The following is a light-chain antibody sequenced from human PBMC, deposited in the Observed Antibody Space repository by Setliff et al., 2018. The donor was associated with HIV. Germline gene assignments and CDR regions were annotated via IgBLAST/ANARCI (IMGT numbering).Light chain of an antibody. CDR2: DVN. Sequence: QSALTQPRSVSGSPGQSVTFSCTGSSSDVGAYNYVSWYQQHPGKAPKLIIYDVNRRPSGVPDRFSGSKSGNTASLTISGLQAEDEADYYCSSYTSSGTLVVVGGGTKVTVL. CDR3: SSYTSSGTLVV. V-gene: IGLV2-14*03. J-gene: IGLJ2*01. CDR1: SSDVGAYNY.